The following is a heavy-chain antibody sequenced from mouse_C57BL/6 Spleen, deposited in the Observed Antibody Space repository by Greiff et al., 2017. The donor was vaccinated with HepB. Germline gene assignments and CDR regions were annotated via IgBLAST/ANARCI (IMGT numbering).Heavy chain of an antibody. CDR1: GYTFTSYW. V-gene: IGHV1-52*01. D-gene: IGHD5-1*01. Sequence: QVQLQQPGAELVRPGSSVKLSCKASGYTFTSYWMHWVKQRPIQGLEWIGNIDPSDSETNYNQKFKDKATLTVDKSSSTAYMPRSSLTSESSAVYYCARAGGSTGNVNYWGQGTTLAVSS. CDR3: ARAGGSTGNVNY. J-gene: IGHJ2*01. CDR2: IDPSDSET.